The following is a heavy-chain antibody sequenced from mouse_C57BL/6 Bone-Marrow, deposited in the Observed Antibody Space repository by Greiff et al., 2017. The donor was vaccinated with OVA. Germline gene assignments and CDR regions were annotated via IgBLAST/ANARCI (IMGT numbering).Heavy chain of an antibody. CDR1: GYTLTSYG. Sequence: QVQLQQSGAELARPGASVKMSCKASGYTLTSYGISWVKQRTGQGLEWIGEIYPRSGNTNYNEKFKGKATLTADKSSSTAYMELRSLTSDASAVYVRALTQYFDVWGTGTTVTVTS. CDR2: IYPRSGNT. J-gene: IGHJ1*03. V-gene: IGHV1-81*01. D-gene: IGHD4-1*01. CDR3: ALTQYFDV.